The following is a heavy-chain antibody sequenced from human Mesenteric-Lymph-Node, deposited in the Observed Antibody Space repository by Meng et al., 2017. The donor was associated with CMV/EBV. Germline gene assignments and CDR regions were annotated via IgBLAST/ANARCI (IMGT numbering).Heavy chain of an antibody. CDR1: CYGFPVYD. D-gene: IGHD5-12*01. J-gene: IGHJ4*02. Sequence: KAFCYGFPVYDINWVRQAPGQGLEWMGWISTSYGDTKYAQKVQGRVTLTTDTSTSTAYMELRSLRSDDTAVYFCARGYSGYGYYFDHWGQGTLVTVSS. V-gene: IGHV1-18*01. CDR2: ISTSYGDT. CDR3: ARGYSGYGYYFDH.